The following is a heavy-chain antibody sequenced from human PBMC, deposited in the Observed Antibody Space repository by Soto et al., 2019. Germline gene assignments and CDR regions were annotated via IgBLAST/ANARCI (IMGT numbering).Heavy chain of an antibody. Sequence: ASVKVSCKASGYTFSAYYIHWVRQAPGQGLEWMGWINPNSGGTKYAPKFQGGVTMTRDTSITTAYMELSRLRSGDTDVYYCAREPATAKPEGVDFWGQGALVTVPQ. CDR3: AREPATAKPEGVDF. CDR1: GYTFSAYY. D-gene: IGHD1-1*01. CDR2: INPNSGGT. V-gene: IGHV1-2*02. J-gene: IGHJ4*02.